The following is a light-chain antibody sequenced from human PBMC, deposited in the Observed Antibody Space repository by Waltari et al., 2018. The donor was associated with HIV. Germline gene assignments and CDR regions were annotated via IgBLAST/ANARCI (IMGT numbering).Light chain of an antibody. V-gene: IGLV1-40*01. CDR3: QSHDRSLSGPWV. J-gene: IGLJ3*02. Sequence: QSVLTQPPSVSGAPGQPVTISCDGSSSTIGAGYDVHWYKQVPGTSPKLVIYSNINRPSGVPDRFSASKSGTSASLAITGLQAEDEAHYYCQSHDRSLSGPWVFGGGTKLTVL. CDR1: SSTIGAGYD. CDR2: SNI.